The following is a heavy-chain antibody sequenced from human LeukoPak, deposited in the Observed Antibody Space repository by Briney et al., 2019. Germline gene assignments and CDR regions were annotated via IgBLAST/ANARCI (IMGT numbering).Heavy chain of an antibody. J-gene: IGHJ6*03. V-gene: IGHV3-21*01. CDR3: ARDLSGYMDV. CDR2: ISSSSSYI. Sequence: GGSLRLSCAASGVTFSSYSMNSGRQARRERLQWVSSISSSSSYIYYADSVNGRLTISRDNAKNSLYLQMTSLRAEDRAVYYCARDLSGYMDVWGKGTTVTVSS. CDR1: GVTFSSYS.